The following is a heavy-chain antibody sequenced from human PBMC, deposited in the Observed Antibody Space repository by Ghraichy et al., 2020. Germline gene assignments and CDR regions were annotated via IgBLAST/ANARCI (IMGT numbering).Heavy chain of an antibody. V-gene: IGHV3-48*02. CDR3: ARASKVVRYFYYDGMDV. CDR1: GFTFSGYG. D-gene: IGHD2-21*01. Sequence: GVLNISCVGSGFTFSGYGLNWVRQAPGKGLEWVSYITSSSRTISYADSVKGRFTISRDNAQNSLYLQMKSLRDEDTAVYYCARASKVVRYFYYDGMDVWGQGTTVTVSS. CDR2: ITSSSRTI. J-gene: IGHJ6*02.